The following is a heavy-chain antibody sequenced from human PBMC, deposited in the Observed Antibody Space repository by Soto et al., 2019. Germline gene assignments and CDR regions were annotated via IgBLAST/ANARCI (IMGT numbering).Heavy chain of an antibody. D-gene: IGHD6-13*01. J-gene: IGHJ4*02. V-gene: IGHV1-18*01. CDR1: GYTFTNYA. CDR2: ISAYNGNT. CDR3: ARDLAAACPFDC. Sequence: QVQLVQSGAEVKKPGASVKVSCKASGYTFTNYAFSWVRQAPGQGLEWMGWISAYNGNTNYPQKLQGRVTITTDTPTSTAYTELRSLTCDDTAVYYCARDLAAACPFDCWGQGNLVSVSS.